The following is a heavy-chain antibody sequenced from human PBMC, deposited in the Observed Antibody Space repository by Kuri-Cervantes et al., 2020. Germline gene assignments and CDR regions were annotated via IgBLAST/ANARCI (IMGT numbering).Heavy chain of an antibody. J-gene: IGHJ4*02. CDR2: VKGDGNT. V-gene: IGHV3-74*01. Sequence: GESLKISCAASGFSFRTYSLNWVRQAPGKGLVWVARVKGDGNTVYADFVRGRFTISRDNAENTLYLQLRGLRAEDTAMYYCATGAISAYEYWGQGTLVTVSS. CDR3: ATGAISAYEY. D-gene: IGHD1-26*01. CDR1: GFSFRTYS.